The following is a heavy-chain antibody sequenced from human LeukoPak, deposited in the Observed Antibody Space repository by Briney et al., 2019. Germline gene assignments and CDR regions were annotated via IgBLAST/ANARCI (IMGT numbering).Heavy chain of an antibody. V-gene: IGHV2-70*11. CDR2: IDWDDDK. J-gene: IGHJ4*02. CDR3: ARIRALVPGVFDY. CDR1: GFSLRTGGVG. D-gene: IGHD6-13*01. Sequence: SGPALVKPTQTLTLTCTFSGFSLRTGGVGVGWVRQPPGKALEWLARIDWDDDKYYSTSLKTRLTISKDTSKNQVVLTMTNMDPVDTATYYCARIRALVPGVFDYWGQGTLVTVSS.